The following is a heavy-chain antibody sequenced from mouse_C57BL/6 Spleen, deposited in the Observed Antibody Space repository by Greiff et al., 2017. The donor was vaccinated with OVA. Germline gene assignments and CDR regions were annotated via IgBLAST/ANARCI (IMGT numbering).Heavy chain of an antibody. D-gene: IGHD2-4*01. Sequence: DVKLVESGGGLVKPGGSLKLSCAASGFTFSSYAMSWVRQTPEKRLEWVATISDGGSYTYYPDNVQGRFTISRDNAKNNLYLQMSHLKSEDTAMYYCARRWDYDWYFDVWGTGTTVTVSS. CDR2: ISDGGSYT. CDR3: ARRWDYDWYFDV. CDR1: GFTFSSYA. V-gene: IGHV5-4*03. J-gene: IGHJ1*03.